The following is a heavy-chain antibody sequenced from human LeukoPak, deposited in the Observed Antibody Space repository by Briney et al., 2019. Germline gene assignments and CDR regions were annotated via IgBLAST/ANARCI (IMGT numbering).Heavy chain of an antibody. CDR1: GYNISNDYY. D-gene: IGHD4-17*01. J-gene: IGHJ4*02. V-gene: IGHV4-38-2*01. Sequence: SETLSLTCSVAGYNISNDYYWGWIRLPPGKGLEWIGTIYDNGGAFYNPSLMSRVTISGDMSKNQQFSLKLTSVTAADMAFYYCARRHYGVGFEYWGQGILVTVSS. CDR3: ARRHYGVGFEY. CDR2: IYDNGGA.